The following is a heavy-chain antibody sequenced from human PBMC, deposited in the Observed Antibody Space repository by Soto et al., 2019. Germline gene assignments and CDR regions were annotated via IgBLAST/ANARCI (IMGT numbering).Heavy chain of an antibody. CDR2: IYYSGST. D-gene: IGHD2-8*01. J-gene: IGHJ4*02. CDR3: ARAPLNLYCTNGVCYDY. V-gene: IGHV4-61*01. Sequence: LSLTCTVSGGSVSSGSYYWSWIRQPPGKGLEWIGYIYYSGSTNYNPSLKSRVTISVDTSKNQFSLKLSSVTAADTAVYYCARAPLNLYCTNGVCYDYWGQGTLVTVSS. CDR1: GGSVSSGSYY.